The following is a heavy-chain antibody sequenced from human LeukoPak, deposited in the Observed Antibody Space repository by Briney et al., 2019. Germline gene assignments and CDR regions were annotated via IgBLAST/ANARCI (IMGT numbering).Heavy chain of an antibody. J-gene: IGHJ4*02. Sequence: PGGSLRLSCAASGFTFSDYYMSWIRQAPGKGLEWVSYISSSSSTIYYADSVKGRFTISRDNAKNSLYLQMNSLRAEDTAVYYCARGDPYYYDSHLDYWGQGTLVTVSS. CDR1: GFTFSDYY. V-gene: IGHV3-11*04. D-gene: IGHD3-22*01. CDR2: ISSSSSTI. CDR3: ARGDPYYYDSHLDY.